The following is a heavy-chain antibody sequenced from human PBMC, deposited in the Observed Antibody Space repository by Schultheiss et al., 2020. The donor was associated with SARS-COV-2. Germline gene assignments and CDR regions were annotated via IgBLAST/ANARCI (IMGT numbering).Heavy chain of an antibody. CDR2: ISGSGSTT. CDR1: GFTFDNYA. CDR3: ARDLGTGI. Sequence: GGSLRLSCATSGFTFDNYALTWVRQGPGKGLEWVSVISGSGSTTYYADSVKGRFTISRDNFKNMLYLQMNSLRAEDTAVYYCARDLGTGIWGQGTLVTVSS. D-gene: IGHD7-27*01. V-gene: IGHV3-23*01. J-gene: IGHJ4*02.